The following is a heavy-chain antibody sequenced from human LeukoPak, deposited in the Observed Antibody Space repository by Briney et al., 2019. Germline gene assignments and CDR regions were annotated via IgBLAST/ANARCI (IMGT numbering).Heavy chain of an antibody. V-gene: IGHV3-64*01. Sequence: GGSLRLSCAASGFTFSTYAMHWVRQAPGKGLEHVSAITSSGGSTYLANSVRGRFTISRDNSKNTLYLQMGSLRAEDMAIYYCARSPSAFDYWGQGTLVTVSS. CDR1: GFTFSTYA. CDR3: ARSPSAFDY. CDR2: ITSSGGST. J-gene: IGHJ4*02.